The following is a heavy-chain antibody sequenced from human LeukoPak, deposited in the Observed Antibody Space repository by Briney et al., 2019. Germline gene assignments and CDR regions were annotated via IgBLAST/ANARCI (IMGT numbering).Heavy chain of an antibody. V-gene: IGHV1-69*13. CDR3: ARDGSRYCSSTSCYKYFDY. CDR1: GGTFSSYA. Sequence: SVKVSCKASGGTFSSYAISWVRQAPGQGLEWMGGIIPIFGTANYAQKFQGRVTIAADESTSTAYMELSSLRSEDTAVYYCARDGSRYCSSTSCYKYFDYWGQGTLVTVSS. J-gene: IGHJ4*02. CDR2: IIPIFGTA. D-gene: IGHD2-2*02.